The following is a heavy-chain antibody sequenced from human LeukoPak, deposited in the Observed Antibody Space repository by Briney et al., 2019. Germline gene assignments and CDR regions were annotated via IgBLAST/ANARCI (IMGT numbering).Heavy chain of an antibody. CDR3: SRLAVASADS. Sequence: GGSLRLSCAASGFSFSDYEMNWVRQSPAKGLEWVSNISPNGGTKYYAGSVKGRFTISRDNAKNSLYLQMNSLRAEDTGVYFCSRLAVASADSWGQGTLVTVSS. J-gene: IGHJ4*02. CDR2: ISPNGGTK. V-gene: IGHV3-48*03. CDR1: GFSFSDYE. D-gene: IGHD6-19*01.